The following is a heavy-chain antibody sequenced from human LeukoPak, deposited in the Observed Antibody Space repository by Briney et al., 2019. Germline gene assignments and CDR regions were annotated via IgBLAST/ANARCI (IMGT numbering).Heavy chain of an antibody. D-gene: IGHD3-9*01. CDR1: GGSISSGGYS. CDR2: INHSGST. J-gene: IGHJ2*01. V-gene: IGHV4-61*08. Sequence: SETLSLTCAVSGGSISSGGYSWSWIRQPPGKGLEWIGEINHSGSTNYNPSLKSRVTISVDTSKNQFSLKLSSVTAADTAVYYCARDRNRGYYDILTGYPHGYFDLWGRGTLVTVSS. CDR3: ARDRNRGYYDILTGYPHGYFDL.